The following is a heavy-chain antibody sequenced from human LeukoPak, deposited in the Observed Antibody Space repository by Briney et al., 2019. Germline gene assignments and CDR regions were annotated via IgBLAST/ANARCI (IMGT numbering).Heavy chain of an antibody. J-gene: IGHJ5*02. CDR3: AGGGWAPENWFDP. CDR2: IIPIFGTA. CDR1: GGTFSSYA. Sequence: ASVKVSCKASGGTFSSYAISWVRQAPGQGLEWMGGIIPIFGTANYAQKFQGRVTITADESTSTAYMELSSLRSEDTAVYYCAGGGWAPENWFDPWGQGTLVTVSS. D-gene: IGHD1-14*01. V-gene: IGHV1-69*13.